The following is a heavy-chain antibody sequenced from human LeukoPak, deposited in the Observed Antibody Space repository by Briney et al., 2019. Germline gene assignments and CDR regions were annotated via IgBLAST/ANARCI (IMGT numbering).Heavy chain of an antibody. Sequence: ASVKVSCKASGYTFTGYYMHGVRQAPGQGLEWMGWINPNSGGTNYAQKFQGRVTMTRDTSISTAYMELSRLRSDDTAVYYCSRTRGIAAAGRVWFDPWGQGNLVTVSS. D-gene: IGHD6-13*01. CDR1: GYTFTGYY. V-gene: IGHV1-2*02. CDR3: SRTRGIAAAGRVWFDP. CDR2: INPNSGGT. J-gene: IGHJ5*02.